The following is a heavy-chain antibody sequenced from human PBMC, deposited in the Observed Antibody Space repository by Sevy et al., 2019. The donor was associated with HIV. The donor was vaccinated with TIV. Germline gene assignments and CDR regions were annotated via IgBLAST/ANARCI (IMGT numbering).Heavy chain of an antibody. D-gene: IGHD6-6*01. J-gene: IGHJ5*01. V-gene: IGHV3-23*01. CDR3: ARPPQRIATSSAAFLDS. Sequence: GGSLRLSCAASGFASGFTFSSFAMSWVRQLPGKGLEWVSTINGRGGSTYYADSVKSRFTLSRENSNNAQFLQMDSLTPEDTALYSCARPPQRIATSSAAFLDSWGPGTLVTVSS. CDR2: INGRGGST. CDR1: GFTFSSFA.